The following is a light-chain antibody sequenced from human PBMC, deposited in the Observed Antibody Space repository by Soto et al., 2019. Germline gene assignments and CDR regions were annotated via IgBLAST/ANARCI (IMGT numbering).Light chain of an antibody. CDR1: QSISSE. CDR3: QQGHNWPLT. Sequence: EIVMTQSPATLSVSPGESATLSCRASQSISSELAWYQQKPGQPPRLLFYGASTRATGVPARFTGSGSGSDFTLTISGLQSEVFAVYYCQQGHNWPLTFGQGTRLEI. CDR2: GAS. J-gene: IGKJ2*01. V-gene: IGKV3-15*01.